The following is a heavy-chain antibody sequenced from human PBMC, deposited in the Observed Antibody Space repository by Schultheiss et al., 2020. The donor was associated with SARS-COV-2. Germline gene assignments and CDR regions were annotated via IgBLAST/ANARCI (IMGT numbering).Heavy chain of an antibody. CDR2: ISSSGSTI. CDR1: GFTFSSYE. CDR3: ARVLVSISGNWFDP. D-gene: IGHD5/OR15-5a*01. Sequence: GGSLRLSCAASGFTFSSYEMNWVRQAPGKGLEWVSYISSSGSTIYYADSVKGRFTISRDNAKNSLYLQMNSLRAEDTAVYYCARVLVSISGNWFDPWGQGTRVPVSP. J-gene: IGHJ5*02. V-gene: IGHV3-48*03.